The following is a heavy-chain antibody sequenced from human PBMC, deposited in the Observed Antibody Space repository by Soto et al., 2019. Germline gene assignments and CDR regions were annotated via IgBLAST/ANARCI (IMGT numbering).Heavy chain of an antibody. J-gene: IGHJ4*02. CDR1: GGTFSSYA. V-gene: IGHV1-69*13. CDR3: ASYDSSGYTNFDY. CDR2: IIPIFGTA. D-gene: IGHD3-22*01. Sequence: SVKVSCKASGGTFSSYAISWVRQAPGQGLEWMEGIIPIFGTANYAQKFQGRVTITADESTSTAYMELSSLRSEDTAVYYCASYDSSGYTNFDYWGQGTLVTVSS.